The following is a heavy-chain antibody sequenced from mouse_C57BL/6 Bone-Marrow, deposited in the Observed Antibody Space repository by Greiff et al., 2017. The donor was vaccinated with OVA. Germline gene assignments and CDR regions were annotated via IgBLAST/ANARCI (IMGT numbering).Heavy chain of an antibody. CDR2: ISDGGSYT. J-gene: IGHJ1*03. D-gene: IGHD1-1*01. Sequence: EVKLVESGGGLVKPGGSLKLSCAASGFTFSSYAMSWVRQTPEKRLEWVATISDGGSYTYYPDNVQGRFTISSDNAKNNLYLQMSHLKSEDTAMYYCASFYYGSSYGWYFDVWGTGTTVTVSS. V-gene: IGHV5-4*03. CDR3: ASFYYGSSYGWYFDV. CDR1: GFTFSSYA.